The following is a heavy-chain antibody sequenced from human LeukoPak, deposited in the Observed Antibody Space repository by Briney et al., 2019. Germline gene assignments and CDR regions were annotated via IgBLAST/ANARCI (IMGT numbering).Heavy chain of an antibody. CDR3: AGSRSSGCEDWFDP. V-gene: IGHV4-31*03. Sequence: SETLSLTCTVSGGSISSGVYYWSWIRQHPGKGLEWIGYIYYSGSTYYNPSLKRRMTISVDTSKNQFSLRLSSVTAADTAVYYCAGSRSSGCEDWFDPWGQGTLVTVSS. CDR1: GGSISSGVYY. J-gene: IGHJ5*02. D-gene: IGHD6-19*01. CDR2: IYYSGST.